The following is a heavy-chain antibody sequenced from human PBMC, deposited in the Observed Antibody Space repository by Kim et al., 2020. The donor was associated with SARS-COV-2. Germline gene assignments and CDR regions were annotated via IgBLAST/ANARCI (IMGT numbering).Heavy chain of an antibody. V-gene: IGHV3-15*01. CDR3: TTDGQWGLGL. Sequence: GGSLRLSCAASDFTFTNAWMTWVRQAPGKGLEWVGRIKPKSDGGTTAYGAPVNGRFTISRDDSKNTLYLQMDSLETEDTAVYYCTTDGQWGLGLWGQGTLVTVSS. CDR2: IKPKSDGGTT. CDR1: DFTFTNAW. D-gene: IGHD2-8*01. J-gene: IGHJ4*02.